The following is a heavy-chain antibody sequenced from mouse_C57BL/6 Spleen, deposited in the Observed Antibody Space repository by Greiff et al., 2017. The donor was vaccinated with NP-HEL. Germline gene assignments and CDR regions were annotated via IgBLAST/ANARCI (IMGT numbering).Heavy chain of an antibody. Sequence: VQLVESGPELVKPGASVKISCKASGYAFSSSWMNWVKQRPGKGLEWIGRIYPGDGDTNYNGKFKGKATLTADKSSSTAYMQLSSLTSEDSAVYFCARYLYYGNYGSAMDYWGQGTSVTVSS. CDR3: ARYLYYGNYGSAMDY. D-gene: IGHD2-1*01. CDR1: GYAFSSSW. CDR2: IYPGDGDT. J-gene: IGHJ4*01. V-gene: IGHV1-82*01.